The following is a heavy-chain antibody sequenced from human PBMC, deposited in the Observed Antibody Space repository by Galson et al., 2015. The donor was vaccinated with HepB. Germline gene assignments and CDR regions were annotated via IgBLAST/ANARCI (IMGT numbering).Heavy chain of an antibody. CDR3: ARPAKAITPRDWFDA. CDR1: GYTFGFYT. Sequence: SVKVSCKASGYTFGFYTIHWVRQAPGQRLEWLGWVNAGNGNTRYSEKFQGRVTITRDTSASTVYMELSSLTSEDTALYYCARPAKAITPRDWFDAWGQGTLVTVSS. V-gene: IGHV1-3*01. CDR2: VNAGNGNT. J-gene: IGHJ5*02. D-gene: IGHD5-12*01.